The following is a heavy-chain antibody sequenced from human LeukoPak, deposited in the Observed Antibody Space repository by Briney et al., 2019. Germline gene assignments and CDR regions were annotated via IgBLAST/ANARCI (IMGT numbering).Heavy chain of an antibody. D-gene: IGHD2-15*01. CDR3: AKTFQKGGYCGY. CDR2: ISYDGSNK. CDR1: GFTFSSYG. J-gene: IGHJ4*02. V-gene: IGHV3-30*18. Sequence: PGRSLRLSCAASGFTFSSYGMHWVRQAPGKGLEWVAVISYDGSNKYYADSVKGRSTISRDNSKNTLYLQMNSLRAEDTAVYYCAKTFQKGGYCGYWGQGTLVTVSS.